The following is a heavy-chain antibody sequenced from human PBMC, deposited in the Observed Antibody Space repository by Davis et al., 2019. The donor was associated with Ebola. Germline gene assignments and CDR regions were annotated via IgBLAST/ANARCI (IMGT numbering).Heavy chain of an antibody. CDR2: ISWNSGSI. CDR1: GFTFDDYA. Sequence: SLKISCAASGFTFDDYAMHWVRQAPGKGLEWVSGISWNSGSIGYADSVKGRFTISRDNAKDSLYLQMNSLRAEDTAVYYCARPIRDSGIRLLAYWGQGTLVTVSS. D-gene: IGHD2/OR15-2a*01. J-gene: IGHJ4*02. CDR3: ARPIRDSGIRLLAY. V-gene: IGHV3-9*01.